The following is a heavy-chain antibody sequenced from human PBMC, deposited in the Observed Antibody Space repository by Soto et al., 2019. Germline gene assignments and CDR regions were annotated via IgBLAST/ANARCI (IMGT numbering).Heavy chain of an antibody. V-gene: IGHV3-9*01. CDR2: ISWNSGSI. CDR3: AEDTEAEAGPFDY. Sequence: GGSLRLSCAASGFTFDDYAMHWVRQAPGKGLEWVSGISWNSGSIGYADSVKGRFTISRDNAKNSLYLQMNSLRAEDTAVDYCAEDTEAEAGPFDYWGQGTLVTVSS. D-gene: IGHD6-19*01. CDR1: GFTFDDYA. J-gene: IGHJ4*02.